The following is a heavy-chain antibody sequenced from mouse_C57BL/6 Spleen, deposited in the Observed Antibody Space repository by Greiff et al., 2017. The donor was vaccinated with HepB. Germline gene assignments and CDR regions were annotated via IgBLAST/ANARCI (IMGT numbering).Heavy chain of an antibody. CDR3: ASGRDDYDGFAY. CDR1: GFTFSSYG. J-gene: IGHJ3*01. V-gene: IGHV5-6*01. CDR2: ISSGGSYT. D-gene: IGHD2-4*01. Sequence: EVMLVESGGDLVKPGGSLKLSCAASGFTFSSYGMSWVRQTPDKRLEWVATISSGGSYTYYPDSVKGRFTISRDNAKNTLYLQMSSLKSEDTAMYYCASGRDDYDGFAYWGQGTLVTVSA.